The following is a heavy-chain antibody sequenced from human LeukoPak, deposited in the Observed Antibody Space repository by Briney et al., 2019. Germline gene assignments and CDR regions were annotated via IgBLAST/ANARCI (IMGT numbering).Heavy chain of an antibody. CDR1: DGSISSSSYY. V-gene: IGHV4-39*07. Sequence: PSETLSLTCTVSDGSISSSSYYWGWIRQPPGKGLEWIGSIYYGSVFYSVSTYYNPSLKSRVTMSGDTSKNQFSLKVSSVTAADTAVYYCARVFDSGSQAYFYYMDVWGKGTTVTISS. J-gene: IGHJ6*03. CDR2: IYYGSVFYSVST. CDR3: ARVFDSGSQAYFYYMDV. D-gene: IGHD3-10*01.